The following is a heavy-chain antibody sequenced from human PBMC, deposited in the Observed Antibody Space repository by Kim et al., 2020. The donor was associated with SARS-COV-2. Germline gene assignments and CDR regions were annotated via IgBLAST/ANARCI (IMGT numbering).Heavy chain of an antibody. D-gene: IGHD3-10*01. CDR2: ISYDGSNK. CDR3: ARASRGGYYYGMDV. V-gene: IGHV3-30-3*01. J-gene: IGHJ6*02. CDR1: GFTFSSYS. Sequence: GGSLRLSCAASGFTFSSYSMHWVRQAPGKGLEWVAVISYDGSNKYYADSVKGRFTISRDNSKNTLYLQMNSLRAEDTAVYYCARASRGGYYYGMDVWGQGTTVTVSS.